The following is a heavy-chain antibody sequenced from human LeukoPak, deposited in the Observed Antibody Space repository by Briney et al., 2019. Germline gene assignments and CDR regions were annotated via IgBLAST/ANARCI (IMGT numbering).Heavy chain of an antibody. CDR3: ARGTVIQYPYNWNTPHAFDI. D-gene: IGHD1-1*01. V-gene: IGHV1-18*01. CDR2: ISAYNGNT. CDR1: GYTFTSYG. Sequence: ASVKVSCKASGYTFTSYGISWVRQAPGQGPEWMGWISAYNGNTNYAQKLQGRVTMTTDTSTSTAYMELRSLRSDDTAVYYCARGTVIQYPYNWNTPHAFDIWGQGTMVTVSS. J-gene: IGHJ3*02.